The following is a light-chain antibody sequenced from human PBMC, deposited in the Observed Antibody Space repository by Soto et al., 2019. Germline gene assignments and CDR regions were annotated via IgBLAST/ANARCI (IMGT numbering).Light chain of an antibody. V-gene: IGKV3-20*01. CDR1: QSVSNDL. Sequence: EIVLTQSPGTLSLSPGERAALPCRASQSVSNDLLAWYQQKPGQAPRLLIYATFIRATGIPDRFSGSGSGTDFTLTISRLEPEDFAVHYCQQYGSPRPITFGQGTRLEIK. J-gene: IGKJ5*01. CDR3: QQYGSPRPIT. CDR2: ATF.